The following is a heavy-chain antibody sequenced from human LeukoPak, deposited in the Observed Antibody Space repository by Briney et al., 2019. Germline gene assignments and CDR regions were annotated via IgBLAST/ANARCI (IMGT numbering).Heavy chain of an antibody. CDR2: IKQDGSEK. D-gene: IGHD6-13*01. CDR1: GFTFSSYW. V-gene: IGHV3-7*01. CDR3: ARGGSSSWYRQLILGLSAGYFGY. Sequence: GGSLRLSCAASGFTFSSYWMSWVRQAPGKGLEWVANIKQDGSEKYYVDSVKGRFTISRDNAKNSLYLQMNSLRAEDTAVYYCARGGSSSWYRQLILGLSAGYFGYWGQGTLVTVSS. J-gene: IGHJ4*02.